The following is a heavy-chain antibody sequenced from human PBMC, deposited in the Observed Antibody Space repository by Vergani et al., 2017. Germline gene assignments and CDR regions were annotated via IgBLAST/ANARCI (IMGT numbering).Heavy chain of an antibody. J-gene: IGHJ1*01. CDR1: GGIFSSYA. D-gene: IGHD6-13*01. Sequence: QVQLVQSGAEVKKPGSSVKVSCKASGGIFSSYAISWVRQAPGQGLEWMGRIIPIFGTANYAQKFQGRVTITADESTSTAYMELSSLRSEYTAVYYCASPPVTAAGMYQAAEDEYFQHWGQGTLVTVSS. V-gene: IGHV1-69*13. CDR3: ASPPVTAAGMYQAAEDEYFQH. CDR2: IIPIFGTA.